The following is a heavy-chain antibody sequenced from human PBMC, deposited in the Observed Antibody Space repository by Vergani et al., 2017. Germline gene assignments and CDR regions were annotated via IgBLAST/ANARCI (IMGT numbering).Heavy chain of an antibody. CDR2: IYWNDDK. J-gene: IGHJ2*01. D-gene: IGHD6-19*01. V-gene: IGHV2-5*01. CDR1: GFSLSTSGVG. CDR3: AHRHSSGWGGYFDL. Sequence: QITLKESGPTLVKPTQTLTLTCTFSGFSLSTSGVGVGWIRQPPGKALEWLALIYWNDDKRYSQSLKSRLTITKDTSKNQVVLTMTNRDPVDTATYYCAHRHSSGWGGYFDLWGRGTLVTVSS.